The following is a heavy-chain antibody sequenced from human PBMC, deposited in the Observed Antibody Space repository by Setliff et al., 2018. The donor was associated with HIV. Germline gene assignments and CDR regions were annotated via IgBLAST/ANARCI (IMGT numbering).Heavy chain of an antibody. CDR1: GYTFTSYG. D-gene: IGHD6-13*01. J-gene: IGHJ4*02. CDR3: ARANDIAAAGPFDY. Sequence: GASVKVSCKASGYTFTSYGITWVRQAPGQGLEWMGWISTYNGNTHYAQKLQGRVTMTTDTSTSTAYMELRGLRSDDTAMYYCARANDIAAAGPFDYWGQGTLVTVSS. V-gene: IGHV1-18*01. CDR2: ISTYNGNT.